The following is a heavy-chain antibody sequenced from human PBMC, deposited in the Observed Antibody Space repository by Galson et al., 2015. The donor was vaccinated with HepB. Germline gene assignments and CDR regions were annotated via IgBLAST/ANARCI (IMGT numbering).Heavy chain of an antibody. Sequence: SLRLSCEASGFTFSSYDMHWVRQATGKGLEWVSAIVTAGDTYYQGSVKGRFTISRENAKNSLYLQMNSLRARDTAVYYCARDSGQWLAHFAYWGQGTLVTVSS. CDR3: ARDSGQWLAHFAY. CDR2: IVTAGDT. D-gene: IGHD6-19*01. J-gene: IGHJ4*02. CDR1: GFTFSSYD. V-gene: IGHV3-13*04.